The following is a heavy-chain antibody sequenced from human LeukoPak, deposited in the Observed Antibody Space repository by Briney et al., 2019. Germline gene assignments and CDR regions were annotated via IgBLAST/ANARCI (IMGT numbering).Heavy chain of an antibody. CDR1: GFTFSSYA. CDR3: ARATPVRFDP. Sequence: GGSLRLSCAASGFTFSSYAMHWVRQAPGKGLEWVAVISYDGGNKYYADSVKGRFTISRDNSKNTLYLQMNSLRAEDTAVYYCARATPVRFDPWGQGTLVTVSS. J-gene: IGHJ5*02. CDR2: ISYDGGNK. V-gene: IGHV3-30*04.